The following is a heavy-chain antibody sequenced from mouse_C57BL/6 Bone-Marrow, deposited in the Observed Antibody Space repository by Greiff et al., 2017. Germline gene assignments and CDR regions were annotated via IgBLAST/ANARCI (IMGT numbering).Heavy chain of an antibody. V-gene: IGHV1-69*01. D-gene: IGHD1-1*01. CDR3: ARWDYGSSLDN. CDR1: GYTFTSYW. J-gene: IGHJ2*01. CDR2: IDPSDSYT. Sequence: QVQLQQPGAELVMPGASVKLSCKASGYTFTSYWMHWVKQRPGQGLEWIGEIDPSDSYTNYNQKFKGKSTLTVDKSSSTAYMRLSSLTSVDSAVYYCARWDYGSSLDNWGQGTTLTVSS.